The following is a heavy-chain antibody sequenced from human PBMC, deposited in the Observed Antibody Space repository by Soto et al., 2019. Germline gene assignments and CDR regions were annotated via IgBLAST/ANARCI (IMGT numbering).Heavy chain of an antibody. V-gene: IGHV1-3*01. Sequence: ASVKVSCKASGYTFTSYAMHWVRQAPGQRLEWMGWINAGNGNTKYSQKFQGRVTITRDTSASTAYMELSSLRSEDTAVYYCASGIWYKIYYYYVMDVWXQGTTVTVPS. CDR1: GYTFTSYA. D-gene: IGHD6-13*01. CDR2: INAGNGNT. J-gene: IGHJ6*02. CDR3: ASGIWYKIYYYYVMDV.